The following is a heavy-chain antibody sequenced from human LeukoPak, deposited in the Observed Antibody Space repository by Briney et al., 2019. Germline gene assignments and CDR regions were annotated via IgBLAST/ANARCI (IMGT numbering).Heavy chain of an antibody. Sequence: GASVKVSCKASGYTFTSYPISWVRQAPGQGLEWMGWITTYNGNTNYAQKLQGRVTMTTDTSTSTAYMELRSLGSDDTAVYYCARGKFGELLLDRWGQGTLVTVSS. J-gene: IGHJ5*02. D-gene: IGHD3-10*01. CDR3: ARGKFGELLLDR. CDR1: GYTFTSYP. V-gene: IGHV1-18*01. CDR2: ITTYNGNT.